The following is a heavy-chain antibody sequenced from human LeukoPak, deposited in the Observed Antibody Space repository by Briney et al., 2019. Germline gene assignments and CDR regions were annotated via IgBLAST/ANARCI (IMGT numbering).Heavy chain of an antibody. Sequence: ASVKVSCKASGYTFTGYYMHWVRQAPGQGLEWMGWINPNSGGTNYAQKFQGRVTMTRDTSISTAYMELSRLRSDDTAVYYCARDTVYIAAAGTGWFDPWGQGTLVTVSS. V-gene: IGHV1-2*02. CDR1: GYTFTGYY. CDR3: ARDTVYIAAAGTGWFDP. CDR2: INPNSGGT. D-gene: IGHD6-13*01. J-gene: IGHJ5*02.